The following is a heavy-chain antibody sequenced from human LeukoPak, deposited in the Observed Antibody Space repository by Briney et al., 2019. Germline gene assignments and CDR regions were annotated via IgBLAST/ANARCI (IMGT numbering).Heavy chain of an antibody. V-gene: IGHV3-23*01. CDR1: GFTFSSYA. Sequence: GGSLRLSCAASGFTFSSYAMSWVRQAPGKGLEWVSAISGSGGSTYYADSVKGRFTISRDNSKNTLYLQMNSLRAEDTAVYYCAKVAGRGYCSSTSCSSRWFAPWGQGTLVTVSS. CDR3: AKVAGRGYCSSTSCSSRWFAP. J-gene: IGHJ5*02. D-gene: IGHD2-2*01. CDR2: ISGSGGST.